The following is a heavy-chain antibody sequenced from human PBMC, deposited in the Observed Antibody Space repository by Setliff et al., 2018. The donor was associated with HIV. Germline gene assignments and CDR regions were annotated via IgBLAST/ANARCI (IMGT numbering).Heavy chain of an antibody. V-gene: IGHV4-34*01. D-gene: IGHD5-12*01. CDR3: ALDPGYRRDY. J-gene: IGHJ4*02. CDR2: IDYSGSP. CDR1: GGSFSGYY. Sequence: PSETLSLTCAVYGGSFSGYYWSCIRQPPGKGLEWIGEIDYSGSPNYNPSLKSRVTISIDTSKNQFSLNLSSVTAADTAVYYCALDPGYRRDYWGQGTLVTVSS.